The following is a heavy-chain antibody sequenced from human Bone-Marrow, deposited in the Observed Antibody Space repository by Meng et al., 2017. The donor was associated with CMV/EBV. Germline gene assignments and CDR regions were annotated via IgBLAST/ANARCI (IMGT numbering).Heavy chain of an antibody. CDR3: ARELVSTGGDY. D-gene: IGHD5/OR15-5a*01. CDR1: GFTFSSYA. Sequence: GGSLRLSCAASGFTFSSYAMHWVRQAPGKGLEWVAVITYDGSNKYYADSVKGRFTISRNNSKNTLYLKMNSLRAEDTAVYYCARELVSTGGDYWGQGTLVTVSS. V-gene: IGHV3-30*04. J-gene: IGHJ4*02. CDR2: ITYDGSNK.